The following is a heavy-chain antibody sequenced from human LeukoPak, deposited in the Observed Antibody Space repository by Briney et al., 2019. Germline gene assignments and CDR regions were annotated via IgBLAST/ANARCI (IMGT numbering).Heavy chain of an antibody. CDR1: GYSISSGLY. V-gene: IGHV4-38-2*01. Sequence: SETLSLTCAVSGYSISSGLYWAWIRQPPGKGLEWIGNVFHSGKTSYNSSLKSRVTMSADTSKNQFSLRLRSVTAADTAVYYCARHVSFGTYYFDSWGQGTPFTVSS. D-gene: IGHD3-16*01. CDR3: ARHVSFGTYYFDS. CDR2: VFHSGKT. J-gene: IGHJ4*02.